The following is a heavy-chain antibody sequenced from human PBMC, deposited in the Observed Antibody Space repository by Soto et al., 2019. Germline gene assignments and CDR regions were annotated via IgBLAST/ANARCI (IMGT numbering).Heavy chain of an antibody. J-gene: IGHJ4*02. CDR1: GFTFSSYA. CDR2: ISYDGSNK. V-gene: IGHV3-30-3*01. CDR3: ARAYYDFCSGFDY. Sequence: GGSLRLSCAASGFTFSSYAMHWVRQAPGKGLEWVAVISYDGSNKYYADSVKGRFTISRDNSKNTLYLQMNSLRAEDTAVYYCARAYYDFCSGFDYWGQGTLVTVSS. D-gene: IGHD3-3*01.